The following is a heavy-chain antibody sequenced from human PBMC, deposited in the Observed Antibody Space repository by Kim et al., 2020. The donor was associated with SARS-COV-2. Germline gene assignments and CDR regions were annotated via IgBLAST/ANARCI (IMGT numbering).Heavy chain of an antibody. CDR3: ARVANPGDYVDY. Sequence: SVKVSCKASGGTFSSYAISWVRQATGQGLEWMGGIIPIFGTANYAQKFQGRVTITADESTSTAYMELSSLRSEDTAVYYCARVANPGDYVDYWGQGTLVTVSS. D-gene: IGHD4-17*01. V-gene: IGHV1-69*13. CDR2: IIPIFGTA. J-gene: IGHJ4*02. CDR1: GGTFSSYA.